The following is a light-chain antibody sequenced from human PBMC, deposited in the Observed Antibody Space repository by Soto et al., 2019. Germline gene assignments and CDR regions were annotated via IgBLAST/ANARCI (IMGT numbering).Light chain of an antibody. Sequence: QSALTQPASVSGSPGQSITISCTGTSSDVGGYKYVSWYQQHPGRAPKLMIYDITDRPSGVSYRFSGSKSGNTASLTISGLQAEDEATYYCCSYTSSSTRVFGGGTKLT. CDR1: SSDVGGYKY. CDR2: DIT. CDR3: CSYTSSSTRV. V-gene: IGLV2-14*01. J-gene: IGLJ3*02.